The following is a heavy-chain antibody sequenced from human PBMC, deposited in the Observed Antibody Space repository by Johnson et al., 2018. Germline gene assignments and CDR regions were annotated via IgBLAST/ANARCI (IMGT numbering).Heavy chain of an antibody. Sequence: QVQLVQSGAEVKKPGSSVKVSCKASGGTFRSYVISWVRQATGQGLEWMGGIIPMFGTANYAQKFQGRVTITADESTSTAYMELSSLRSEDTAVSYGASYPTNIVVVPAPLMDVWGQGTTVTVSS. D-gene: IGHD2-21*02. V-gene: IGHV1-69*12. CDR1: GGTFRSYV. CDR3: ASYPTNIVVVPAPLMDV. CDR2: IIPMFGTA. J-gene: IGHJ6*02.